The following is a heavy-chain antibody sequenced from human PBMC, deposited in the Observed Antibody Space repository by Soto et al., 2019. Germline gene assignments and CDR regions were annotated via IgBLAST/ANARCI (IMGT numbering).Heavy chain of an antibody. Sequence: ALGKVSRKASGYNFSSYGISWGRHAPGQGLEWMGWISAYNGNTNYAQKLQGRVTMTTDTSTSTAYMELSSLRSEDTAVYYCASSGWAGIAVAGRIDYWGQGTLVTVSS. J-gene: IGHJ4*02. D-gene: IGHD6-19*01. CDR1: GYNFSSYG. CDR3: ASSGWAGIAVAGRIDY. V-gene: IGHV1-18*04. CDR2: ISAYNGNT.